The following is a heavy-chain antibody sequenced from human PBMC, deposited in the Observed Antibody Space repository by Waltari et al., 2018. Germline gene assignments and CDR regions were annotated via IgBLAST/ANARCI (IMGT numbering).Heavy chain of an antibody. CDR3: ARDPGSGRYFDY. CDR2: ISSTRSYI. D-gene: IGHD1-26*01. V-gene: IGHV3-21*02. J-gene: IGHJ4*02. Sequence: EVQLVESGGGLVKPGGSLRLSCAASGLRFRTYSMGWVRQAPGKGMQWVSTISSTRSYIYDTDSLRGRFAISRDNARDSLYLQMNSLRAEDTAVYYCARDPGSGRYFDYWGQGTLVTVSS. CDR1: GLRFRTYS.